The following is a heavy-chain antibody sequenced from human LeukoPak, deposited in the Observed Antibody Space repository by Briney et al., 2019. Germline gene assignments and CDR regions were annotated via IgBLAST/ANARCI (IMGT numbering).Heavy chain of an antibody. CDR1: GFTVSSNS. D-gene: IGHD3-10*01. V-gene: IGHV3-53*05. Sequence: GGSLRLSCTVSGFTVSSNSMSWVRQAPGKGLEWVSFIYSGGNTHYSDSVKGRFTISRDNSKNTLYLQMNSLRAEDTAVYYCAKHGEMVRGVIGVPDWGQGTLVTVSS. CDR3: AKHGEMVRGVIGVPD. J-gene: IGHJ4*02. CDR2: IYSGGNT.